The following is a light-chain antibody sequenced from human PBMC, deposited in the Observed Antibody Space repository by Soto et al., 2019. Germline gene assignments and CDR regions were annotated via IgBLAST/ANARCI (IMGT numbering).Light chain of an antibody. J-gene: IGKJ1*01. V-gene: IGKV3-20*01. Sequence: EIVLTQSQGTLSLCPGEGATLSGRASQSVSSSYLAWYQQKPGQAPRLLIYGASSRATGIPDRFSGSGSGTDFTLTISRLEPEDFAVYYCQQYGSSPPTFGQGTKVDIK. CDR1: QSVSSSY. CDR2: GAS. CDR3: QQYGSSPPT.